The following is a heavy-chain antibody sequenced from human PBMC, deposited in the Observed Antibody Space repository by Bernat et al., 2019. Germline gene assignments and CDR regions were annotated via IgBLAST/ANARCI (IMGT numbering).Heavy chain of an antibody. J-gene: IGHJ4*02. Sequence: QVQLQESGPGLVKPSETLSLTCTVSGGSISNYYWSWIRQPPGKGLEWIGYIHQRGTTNYNPSLKSRVTISVDTSNQFSLRLSSVTAADTAVYFCARHFGPPPPFEYRGQGILVTVSS. CDR2: IHQRGTT. V-gene: IGHV4-59*08. CDR3: ARHFGPPPPFEY. D-gene: IGHD3-10*01. CDR1: GGSISNYY.